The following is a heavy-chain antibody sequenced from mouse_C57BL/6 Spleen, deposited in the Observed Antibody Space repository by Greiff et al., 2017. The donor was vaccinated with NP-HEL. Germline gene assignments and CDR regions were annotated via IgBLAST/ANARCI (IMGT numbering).Heavy chain of an antibody. J-gene: IGHJ2*01. CDR1: GYTFTNYW. CDR2: IYPGGGYT. D-gene: IGHD1-1*01. CDR3: ARSYGSSYGYFDY. Sequence: QVQLQQSGAELVRPGTSVKMSCKASGYTFTNYWIGWAKQRPGHGLEWIGDIYPGGGYTNYNEKFKGKATLTADKSSSTAYMQFSSLTSEDSAIYYCARSYGSSYGYFDYWGQGTTLTVSS. V-gene: IGHV1-63*01.